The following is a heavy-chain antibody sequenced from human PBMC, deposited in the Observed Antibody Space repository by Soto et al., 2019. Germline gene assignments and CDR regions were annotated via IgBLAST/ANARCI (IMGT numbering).Heavy chain of an antibody. D-gene: IGHD1-20*01. CDR2: INNDGSDT. CDR1: GLIFSSYW. J-gene: IGHJ4*02. CDR3: SRDITVTPFY. Sequence: GGSLRLSCAASGLIFSSYWMHWVRQAPGKGLVWVSRINNDGSDTTYADSVKGRFTVSRDNTRNTLYLEMKSLRAEDTAVYYCSRDITVTPFYWGQGTLVTFSS. V-gene: IGHV3-74*01.